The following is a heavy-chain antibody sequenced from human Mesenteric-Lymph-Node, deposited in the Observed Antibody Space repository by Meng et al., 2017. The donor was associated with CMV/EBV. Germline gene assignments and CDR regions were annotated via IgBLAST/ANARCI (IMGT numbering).Heavy chain of an antibody. V-gene: IGHV3-7*01. CDR3: TRQQRFDY. D-gene: IGHD6-13*01. CDR2: IKQDGSEK. Sequence: GESLKISCAASGFTFSSYWMSWVRQAPGKGLEWVANIKQDGSEKYYVDSVKGRFTISRDNAKNSLYLQMDSLRAEDTAVYYCTRQQRFDYWGQGTLVTVSS. CDR1: GFTFSSYW. J-gene: IGHJ4*02.